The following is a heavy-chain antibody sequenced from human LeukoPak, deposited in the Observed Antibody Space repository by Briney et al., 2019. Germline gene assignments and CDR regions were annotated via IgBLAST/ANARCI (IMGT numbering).Heavy chain of an antibody. V-gene: IGHV3-7*01. Sequence: PGGSLRLSCAASGFTFSSYWMSWVRQAPGKGVEWVANIKQGGSQIYYVDSVKGRFTISRDNAKNSLYLQMNSLRAEDTAVYYCAREHAYYYNSSGTALTAEIKYYVDYWGQGTTVTVSS. CDR2: IKQGGSQI. D-gene: IGHD3-22*01. CDR1: GFTFSSYW. J-gene: IGHJ4*02. CDR3: AREHAYYYNSSGTALTAEIKYYVDY.